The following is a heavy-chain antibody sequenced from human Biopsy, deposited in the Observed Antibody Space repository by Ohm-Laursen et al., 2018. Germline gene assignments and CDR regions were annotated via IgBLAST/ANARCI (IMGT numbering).Heavy chain of an antibody. CDR1: GLSIGTNY. D-gene: IGHD2-8*01. V-gene: IGHV3-21*01. CDR2: ISASGNHI. CDR3: ARDGEAKYCKHGVCPSDF. J-gene: IGHJ4*02. Sequence: SLRLSCTASGLSIGTNYMTWVRQAPGKGLEWVSFISASGNHIYYTDSVKGRFTVSRDNGKNSVYLQMNSLRVEDTAVYYCARDGEAKYCKHGVCPSDFWGQGTLVTVSS.